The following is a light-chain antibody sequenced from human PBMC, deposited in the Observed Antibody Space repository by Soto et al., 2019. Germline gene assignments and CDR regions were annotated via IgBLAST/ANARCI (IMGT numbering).Light chain of an antibody. Sequence: QSALTQPASVSGSPGQSITISCSGTSSDVGGFNYVSWYQQHPDKAPNLMIYEVSSRPSGVSNRFSGSKSGNTASLTISGLQAEDEADYYCSSYSSSSTLVFGGGTQLTVL. V-gene: IGLV2-14*01. J-gene: IGLJ2*01. CDR1: SSDVGGFNY. CDR2: EVS. CDR3: SSYSSSSTLV.